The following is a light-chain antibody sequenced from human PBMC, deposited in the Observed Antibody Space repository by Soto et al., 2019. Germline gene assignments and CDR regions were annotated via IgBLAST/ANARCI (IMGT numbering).Light chain of an antibody. CDR1: QNIRNW. J-gene: IGKJ5*01. CDR2: EAS. CDR3: QQRYTLPFT. V-gene: IGKV1-5*01. Sequence: DIQMTQSPSTLAASVGDSVTITCRASQNIRNWLAWYQQKPGKAPKLLIYEASTLQSGVPSRFSGSGSGTEFTLTISGLLPEDFAAYHCQQRYTLPFTFGQGTRLEIK.